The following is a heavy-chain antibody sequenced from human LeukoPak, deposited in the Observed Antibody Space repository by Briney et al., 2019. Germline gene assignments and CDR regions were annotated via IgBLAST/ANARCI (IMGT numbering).Heavy chain of an antibody. Sequence: GGSLRLSCAASGFTFNRYWMHWVRQAPGKGLEWVAVISYDGSNEYYADSVKGRFTISRDNSKNTLYLQMSSLRAEDTAVYYCAKEFNRGLPDYWGQGTLVTVPS. J-gene: IGHJ4*02. D-gene: IGHD2-21*01. V-gene: IGHV3-30*18. CDR2: ISYDGSNE. CDR1: GFTFNRYW. CDR3: AKEFNRGLPDY.